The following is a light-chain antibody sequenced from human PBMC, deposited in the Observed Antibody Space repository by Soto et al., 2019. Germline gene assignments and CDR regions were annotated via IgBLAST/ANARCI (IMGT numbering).Light chain of an antibody. CDR1: QGISSY. V-gene: IGKV1-13*02. Sequence: AIQLTQSPSSLSASVGDRVTITCRASQGISSYLNWYQQKPGKAPKLLIYDASALPRGVPSRFSGSGSGTKFTLTIASLQPDDFATYYCQQYETFSGTFGPGTKVDIK. CDR3: QQYETFSGT. CDR2: DAS. J-gene: IGKJ1*01.